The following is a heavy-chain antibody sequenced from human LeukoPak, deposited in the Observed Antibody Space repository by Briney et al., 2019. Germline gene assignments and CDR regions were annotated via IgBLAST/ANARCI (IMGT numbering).Heavy chain of an antibody. D-gene: IGHD3-10*02. CDR3: AKELDTMFFDY. CDR1: GFNFERYT. Sequence: GGSLRLSCATSGFNFERYTIHWVRQAPGKGLEWVSLAGWVGGTTFYSDSVRGRFTIARDSGRKSVYLQMNSLTTDDTAFYFCAKELDTMFFDYWGQGALVTVSS. J-gene: IGHJ4*02. V-gene: IGHV3-43*01. CDR2: AGWVGGTT.